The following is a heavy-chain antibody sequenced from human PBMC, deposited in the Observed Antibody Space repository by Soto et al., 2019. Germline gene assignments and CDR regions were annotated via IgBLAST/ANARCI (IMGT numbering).Heavy chain of an antibody. V-gene: IGHV1-69*12. CDR2: IIPIFGTA. Sequence: QVQLVQSGAEVKKPGSSVKVSCKASGGTFSSYAISWVRQAPGQGLEWMGGIIPIFGTANYAQKFQGRVTITADESTSTASVELSSLRAEDTAGYSCARRHGGRRYYCGMDVWGQGTTVTVSS. D-gene: IGHD1-26*01. J-gene: IGHJ6*02. CDR1: GGTFSSYA. CDR3: ARRHGGRRYYCGMDV.